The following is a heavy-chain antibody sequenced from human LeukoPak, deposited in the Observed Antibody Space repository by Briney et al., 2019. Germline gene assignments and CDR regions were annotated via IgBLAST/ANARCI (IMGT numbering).Heavy chain of an antibody. CDR3: ARDPPPSGSYLSFGFDY. V-gene: IGHV3-30*04. CDR2: ISYDGSSK. J-gene: IGHJ4*02. CDR1: GFTFSSYA. D-gene: IGHD1-26*01. Sequence: GGSLRLSCAASGFTFSSYAMHWVRQAPGKGLEWVAVISYDGSSKYYADSVKGRFTISRDNSKNTLYLQMNSLRAEDTAVYYCARDPPPSGSYLSFGFDYWGQGTLVTVSS.